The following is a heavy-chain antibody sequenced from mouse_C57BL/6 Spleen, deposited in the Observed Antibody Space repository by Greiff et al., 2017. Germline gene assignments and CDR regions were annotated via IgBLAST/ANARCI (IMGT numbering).Heavy chain of an antibody. D-gene: IGHD1-1*01. CDR2: IDPEDGDT. Sequence: VQLKESGAELVRPGASVKLSCTASGFNIKDYYMHWVQQRPEQGLEWIGRIDPEDGDTEYAPKFQGKATMTADTSSNTAYLQLSSLTSEDTAVYYCTLYYYGSSYYFDYWGQGTTLTVSS. CDR1: GFNIKDYY. CDR3: TLYYYGSSYYFDY. V-gene: IGHV14-1*01. J-gene: IGHJ2*01.